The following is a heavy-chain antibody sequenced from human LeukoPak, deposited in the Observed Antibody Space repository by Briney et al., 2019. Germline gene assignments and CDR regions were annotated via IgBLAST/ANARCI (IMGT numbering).Heavy chain of an antibody. CDR3: AREVVVPAAKGGGTIDY. V-gene: IGHV1-46*01. J-gene: IGHJ4*02. CDR2: INPSGGST. D-gene: IGHD2-2*01. Sequence: ASVKVSCKASGYTFTGYYMHWVRQAPGQGLEWMGIINPSGGSTSYAQKFQGRVTMTRDMSTSTAYMELSSLRSEDTAVYYCAREVVVPAAKGGGTIDYCGQGTLVTVSS. CDR1: GYTFTGYY.